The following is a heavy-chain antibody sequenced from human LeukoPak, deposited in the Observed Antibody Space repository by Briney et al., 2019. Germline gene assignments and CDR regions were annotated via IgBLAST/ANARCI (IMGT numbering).Heavy chain of an antibody. Sequence: PGRSLRLSCAASGFTFHDYATHWVRQAPGKGLEWVSDISWNSGSIGYADSVKGRFTIYRDNAKNSLYLQMNSLRAEDTALYYCAKENRRGRHFDYWGQGTLVTVSS. CDR1: GFTFHDYA. D-gene: IGHD3-16*01. CDR3: AKENRRGRHFDY. J-gene: IGHJ4*02. CDR2: ISWNSGSI. V-gene: IGHV3-9*01.